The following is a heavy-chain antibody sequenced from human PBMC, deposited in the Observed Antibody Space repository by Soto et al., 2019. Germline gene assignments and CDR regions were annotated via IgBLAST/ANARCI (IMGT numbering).Heavy chain of an antibody. CDR3: AHRPDYDCVWGSSSAYNWFDP. V-gene: IGHV2-5*01. CDR2: IYWNDDK. J-gene: IGHJ5*02. CDR1: GFSLSTSGVG. Sequence: QITLKESGPTLVKPTQTLTLTCTFSGFSLSTSGVGVGWIRQPPGKALEWLALIYWNDDKRYSPSLKSRLTITKDTSKNQVVLTMTIMDPVDTATYYCAHRPDYDCVWGSSSAYNWFDPWGQGTLVTVSS. D-gene: IGHD3-16*01.